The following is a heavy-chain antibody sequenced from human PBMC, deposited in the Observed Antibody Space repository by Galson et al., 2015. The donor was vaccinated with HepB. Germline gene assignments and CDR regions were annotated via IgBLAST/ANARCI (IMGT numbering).Heavy chain of an antibody. V-gene: IGHV3-64D*06. Sequence: SLRLSCAASGFTFSSYAMHWVRQAPGKGLEYVSAISSNGGSTYYADSVKGRFTISRDNSKNTLYLQMSSLRAEDTAVYYCVRSTARDYGDRLAWGQGTLVTVSS. CDR3: VRSTARDYGDRLA. J-gene: IGHJ5*02. CDR1: GFTFSSYA. D-gene: IGHD4-17*01. CDR2: ISSNGGST.